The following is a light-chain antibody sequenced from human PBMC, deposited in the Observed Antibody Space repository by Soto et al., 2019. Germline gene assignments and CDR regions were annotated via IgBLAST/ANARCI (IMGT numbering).Light chain of an antibody. CDR2: DAS. CDR3: QQYNTYLT. Sequence: EIVLTQSPATLSLSPGERATLSCRASQSVNTYLAWYQQNPGQAPRLLIHDASNRATGIPARFSGSGSGTEFTLTISSLQPDDVATYYCQQYNTYLTFGQGTKVDIK. V-gene: IGKV3-11*01. J-gene: IGKJ1*01. CDR1: QSVNTY.